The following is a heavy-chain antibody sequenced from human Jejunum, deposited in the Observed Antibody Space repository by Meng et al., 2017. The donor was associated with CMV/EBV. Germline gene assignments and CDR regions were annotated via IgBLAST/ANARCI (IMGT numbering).Heavy chain of an antibody. V-gene: IGHV3-53*01. CDR3: AKEGFNAPFDY. CDR1: GFTVITNY. J-gene: IGHJ4*02. Sequence: VELVESGGVVLPPGGSLRPVWGDSGFTVITNYMSWVRQPPGKGLEWVTVIYSGGNIYYADSVKGRFTISRDNSKNTLYLKMNNLRADDTAVYYCAKEGFNAPFDYWGQGTLVTVSS. D-gene: IGHD3-10*01. CDR2: IYSGGNI.